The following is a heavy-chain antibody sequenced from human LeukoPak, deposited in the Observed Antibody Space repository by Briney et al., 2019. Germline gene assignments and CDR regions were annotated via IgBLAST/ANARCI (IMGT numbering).Heavy chain of an antibody. V-gene: IGHV3-21*01. D-gene: IGHD4-17*01. Sequence: PGGSLRLSCAASGFTFSSYSMNWVRQAPGKGLEWVSSISSSSSYIYYADSVKGRFTISRDNAKNTLYLQMNSLRPDDTAVYYCAKEGTYGDPPYWGQGTLVTVSS. CDR3: AKEGTYGDPPY. J-gene: IGHJ4*01. CDR1: GFTFSSYS. CDR2: ISSSSSYI.